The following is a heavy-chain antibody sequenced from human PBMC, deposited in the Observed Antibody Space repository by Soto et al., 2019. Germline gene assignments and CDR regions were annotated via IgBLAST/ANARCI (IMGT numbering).Heavy chain of an antibody. Sequence: QLQLQESGPGLVKPSETLSLTCTVSGGSISSSSYYWGWIRQPPGKGLEWIGSIYYSGSTYYNPSLKSRVTISVDTSKNQFSLKLSSVTAADTAVYYCARHVGSSGWYRPFDPWGQGTLVTISS. D-gene: IGHD6-19*01. J-gene: IGHJ5*02. V-gene: IGHV4-39*01. CDR3: ARHVGSSGWYRPFDP. CDR2: IYYSGST. CDR1: GGSISSSSYY.